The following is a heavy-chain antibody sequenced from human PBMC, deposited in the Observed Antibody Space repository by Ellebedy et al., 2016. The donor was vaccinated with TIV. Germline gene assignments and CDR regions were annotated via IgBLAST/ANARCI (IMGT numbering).Heavy chain of an antibody. CDR3: AKEEYSSSSDAFDI. CDR1: GFTFSSYA. Sequence: GGSLRLSCAASGFTFSSYAMSWVRQAPGKGLEWVSTISGSGDSAYYADSVKGRFTISRDNSKNTVFLQMNSLRAEDTAVYHCAKEEYSSSSDAFDIWGQGTMVTVSS. D-gene: IGHD6-6*01. J-gene: IGHJ3*02. V-gene: IGHV3-23*01. CDR2: ISGSGDSA.